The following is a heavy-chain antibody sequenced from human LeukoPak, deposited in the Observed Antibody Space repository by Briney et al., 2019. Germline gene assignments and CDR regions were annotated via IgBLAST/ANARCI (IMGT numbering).Heavy chain of an antibody. CDR2: IIPIFGTA. J-gene: IGHJ4*02. CDR1: GGTFSSYA. V-gene: IGHV1-69*13. CDR3: AATNYDILTGYQKDH. Sequence: SVKVSCKASGGTFSSYAISWVRQAPGQGLEWMGRIIPIFGTASYAQKFQGRVTITADESTSTAYMELRSLRSEDTAVHYCAATNYDILTGYQKDHWGQGTLVTVSS. D-gene: IGHD3-9*01.